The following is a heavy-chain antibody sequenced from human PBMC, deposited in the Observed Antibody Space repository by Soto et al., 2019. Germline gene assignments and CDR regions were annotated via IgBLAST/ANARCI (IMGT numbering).Heavy chain of an antibody. D-gene: IGHD5-18*01. CDR3: ARGEYSHGYGIDWFDP. Sequence: QVQLVQSGAEVKKPGASVKVSCKASGYTFTSYAMHWVRQAPGQRLEWMGWINAGNGNTKYSQKFQGRVTITRDTSASTAYMELSSLRSEDTAVYYCARGEYSHGYGIDWFDPWGQGTLVTVSS. J-gene: IGHJ5*02. CDR2: INAGNGNT. CDR1: GYTFTSYA. V-gene: IGHV1-3*01.